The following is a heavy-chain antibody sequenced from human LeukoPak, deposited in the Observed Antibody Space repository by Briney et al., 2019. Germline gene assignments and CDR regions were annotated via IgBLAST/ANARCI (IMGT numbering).Heavy chain of an antibody. Sequence: GGSLRLYCAASGFTFSSYAMSWVRQAPGKGLEWVSAISGSGGSTYYADSVKGRFTISRDNSKNTLYLQMNSLRAEDTAVYYCAKSTERYSGSYYDYWGQGTLVTVSS. CDR1: GFTFSSYA. V-gene: IGHV3-23*01. CDR2: ISGSGGST. J-gene: IGHJ4*02. CDR3: AKSTERYSGSYYDY. D-gene: IGHD1-26*01.